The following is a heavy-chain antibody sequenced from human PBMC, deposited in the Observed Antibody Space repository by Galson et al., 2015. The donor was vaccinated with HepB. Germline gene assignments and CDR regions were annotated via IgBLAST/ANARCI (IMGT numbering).Heavy chain of an antibody. CDR1: GFSLSTSGVG. D-gene: IGHD5-18*01. CDR2: ISWDDDK. J-gene: IGHJ2*01. CDR3: AHRPDRLHSNTQPCPRLSDCSFADTACSWRCL. Sequence: PALVKPTQTLTLTCTFSGFSLSTSGVGVGWIRQPPGKALEWLALISWDDDKRYSPSLKSRLTITKDTSKNQVVLTMTNMDPVDTATYYCAHRPDRLHSNTQPCPRLSDCSFADTACSWRCLW. V-gene: IGHV2-5*02.